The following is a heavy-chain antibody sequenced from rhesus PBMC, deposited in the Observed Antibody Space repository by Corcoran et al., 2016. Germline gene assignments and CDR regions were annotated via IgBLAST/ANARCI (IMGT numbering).Heavy chain of an antibody. CDR2: ISNGGGST. V-gene: IGHV3-178*01. CDR3: ARAVAAAGIDD. J-gene: IGHJ4*01. D-gene: IGHD6-25*01. CDR1: GFTFSDYY. Sequence: GGSLRLSCAASGFTFSDYYMDWVRQAPGKGLEWVSRISNGGGSTWYADSVKGRFTISRENAKNTLYLQMNSLRAEDTAVYYCARAVAAAGIDDWGQGVLVTVSS.